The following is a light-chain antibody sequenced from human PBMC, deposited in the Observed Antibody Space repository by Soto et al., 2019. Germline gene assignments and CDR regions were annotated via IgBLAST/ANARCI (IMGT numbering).Light chain of an antibody. CDR1: QDISNY. J-gene: IGKJ4*01. CDR3: QQYDNPHT. V-gene: IGKV1-33*01. Sequence: DIQMTQSPSSLSASVGDRVTITCQASQDISNYLNWYEQKPGKAHKLLIYDASNLETGVPSRFSGSGSGTDFTFTISSLQPEDIATYYCQQYDNPHTFGGGTKVEIK. CDR2: DAS.